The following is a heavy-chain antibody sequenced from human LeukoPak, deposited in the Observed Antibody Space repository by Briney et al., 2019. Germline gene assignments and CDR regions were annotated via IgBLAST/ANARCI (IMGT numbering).Heavy chain of an antibody. V-gene: IGHV3-74*01. CDR1: GFTFNSYW. CDR2: INTDGSTT. CDR3: GRSPSSGYDDY. J-gene: IGHJ4*02. Sequence: GGSLRLSCAASGFTFNSYWMHWVRQAPGKGLVWVSRINTDGSTTSYADSVKGQFTISRDNAKNTLGLQMNSLRADDTAVYYCGRSPSSGYDDYWGQGTLVTVSS. D-gene: IGHD3-3*01.